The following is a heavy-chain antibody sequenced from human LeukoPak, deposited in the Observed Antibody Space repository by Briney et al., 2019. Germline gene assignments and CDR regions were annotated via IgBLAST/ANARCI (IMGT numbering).Heavy chain of an antibody. Sequence: SETLSLTCTVSGGSISSYYWSWIRQPPGKGLEWIGYIYYSGSTNHDPSLKSRVTISVDTSKNQFSLKLSSVTAADTAVYYCARGGWGTMVRDNWFDPWGQGTLVTVSS. D-gene: IGHD3-10*01. CDR3: ARGGWGTMVRDNWFDP. CDR1: GGSISSYY. V-gene: IGHV4-59*01. J-gene: IGHJ5*02. CDR2: IYYSGST.